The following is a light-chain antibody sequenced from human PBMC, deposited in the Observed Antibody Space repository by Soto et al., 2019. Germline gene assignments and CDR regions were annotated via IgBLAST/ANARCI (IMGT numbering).Light chain of an antibody. CDR3: QQSYSTPPIT. J-gene: IGKJ5*01. CDR1: QTIRKY. Sequence: IQMTQSPSSLSASVGDSVTITCRASQTIRKYLNWYQQKPRKAPKLLIYTASRLQSGVPSRFNGSGSETDFTLTINKLQPEDFATYYCQQSYSTPPITFGQGTRLEI. V-gene: IGKV1-39*01. CDR2: TAS.